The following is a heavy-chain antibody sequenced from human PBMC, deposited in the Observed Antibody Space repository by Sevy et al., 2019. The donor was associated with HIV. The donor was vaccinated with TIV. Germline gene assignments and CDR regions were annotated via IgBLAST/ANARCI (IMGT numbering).Heavy chain of an antibody. CDR3: ARDQYYDSSGSPYFDY. D-gene: IGHD3-22*01. CDR1: GFTFSSYA. CDR2: ISYDGSNK. J-gene: IGHJ4*02. Sequence: GGSLRLSCAASGFTFSSYAMHWVRQAPGKGLEWVAVISYDGSNKYYADSVKGRFTISRDNSKNTLYLQMNSLRAEDTAVYYCARDQYYDSSGSPYFDYWGQGTLVPVSS. V-gene: IGHV3-30-3*01.